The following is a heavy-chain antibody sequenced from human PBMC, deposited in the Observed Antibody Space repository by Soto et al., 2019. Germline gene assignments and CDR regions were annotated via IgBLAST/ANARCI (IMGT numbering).Heavy chain of an antibody. Sequence: QVQLVESGGGVVQPGRSLRLSCAASGFTFSIFGMHWVRQAPGKGLEWVAVISYDGSRTYYRDSVKGRFTISRDSSKNTLDLQMNSLIAEDTSVYYFAKSMAVAFPGFYGLDVWGQGTTVTVSS. CDR1: GFTFSIFG. CDR2: ISYDGSRT. D-gene: IGHD6-19*01. J-gene: IGHJ6*02. V-gene: IGHV3-30*18. CDR3: AKSMAVAFPGFYGLDV.